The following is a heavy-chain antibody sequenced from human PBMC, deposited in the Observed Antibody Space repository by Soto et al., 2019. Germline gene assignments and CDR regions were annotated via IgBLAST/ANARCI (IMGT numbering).Heavy chain of an antibody. Sequence: QVQLVQSEAEVRKPGSSVRVSCKPSGGTFSTYPIAWLRQAPGQGLEWMGEIIPIFGTSNSALNFQDRVTLYADRSTNKAYLELISLKSEDTAGYYCARGFYTSTWSKTPYFDLWGRGALVTVSS. V-gene: IGHV1-69*06. CDR1: GGTFSTYP. D-gene: IGHD6-13*01. CDR2: IIPIFGTS. CDR3: ARGFYTSTWSKTPYFDL. J-gene: IGHJ2*01.